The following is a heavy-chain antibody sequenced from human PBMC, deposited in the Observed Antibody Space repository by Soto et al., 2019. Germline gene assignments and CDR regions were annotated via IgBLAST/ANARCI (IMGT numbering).Heavy chain of an antibody. Sequence: QVQLVQSGAEVKKPGSSVKVSCKAPGGTFSSYAISWVRQAPGQGLEWMGGIIPIFGTAKYAQKFQGRVTNTADEYTSTGYMELSSMRSEDTAVYYCARSQGGSSSLDIYYYYYYGMDVWGQGTTVTVSS. CDR2: IIPIFGTA. D-gene: IGHD2-15*01. V-gene: IGHV1-69*01. CDR3: ARSQGGSSSLDIYYYYYYGMDV. J-gene: IGHJ6*02. CDR1: GGTFSSYA.